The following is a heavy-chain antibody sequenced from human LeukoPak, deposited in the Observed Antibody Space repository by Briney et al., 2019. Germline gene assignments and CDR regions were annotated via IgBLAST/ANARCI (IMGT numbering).Heavy chain of an antibody. CDR2: ISYDGSNK. Sequence: GGSLRLSCVASGFTFSSYGMHWVRQAPGKGLEWVAVISYDGSNKYYADSVKGRFTISRDNSKNTLYLQMNSLRAEDTAVYYCAKGGYSYGYELDYWGQGTLVTVSS. CDR1: GFTFSSYG. V-gene: IGHV3-30*18. J-gene: IGHJ4*02. D-gene: IGHD5-18*01. CDR3: AKGGYSYGYELDY.